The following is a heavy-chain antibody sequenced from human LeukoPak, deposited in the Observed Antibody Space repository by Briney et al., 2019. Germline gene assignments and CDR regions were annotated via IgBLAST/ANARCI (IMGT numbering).Heavy chain of an antibody. V-gene: IGHV2-5*01. J-gene: IGHJ4*02. CDR2: IYWNDDK. D-gene: IGHD3-16*02. CDR3: AHRRADYDYVWGSYRPKSDCFDY. CDR1: GFSLSTSGVG. Sequence: SGPTLVKPTQTFTLTCTFSGFSLSTSGVGVGWIRQPPGKALEWLALIYWNDDKRYSPSLKSRLTITKDTSKNQVVLTMTNMDPVDTATYYCAHRRADYDYVWGSYRPKSDCFDYWGQGTLVTVSS.